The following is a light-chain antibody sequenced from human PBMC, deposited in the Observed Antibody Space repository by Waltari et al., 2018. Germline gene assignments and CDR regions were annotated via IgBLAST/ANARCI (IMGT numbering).Light chain of an antibody. J-gene: IGLJ2*01. V-gene: IGLV2-11*01. CDR1: ISDVGGFNY. CDR3: SSYAGGSVL. Sequence: QSSLTQPRSVSGSPGQSVAISCTGSISDVGGFNYVSWFQQHPGKAPKLILYDVSKRPSGVPGRFSGSKSGNTASLTISGLQADDEADYYCSSYAGGSVLFGGGTEVTVL. CDR2: DVS.